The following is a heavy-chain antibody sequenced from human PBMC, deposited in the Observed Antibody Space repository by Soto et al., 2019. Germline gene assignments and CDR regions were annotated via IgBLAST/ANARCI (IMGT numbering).Heavy chain of an antibody. CDR3: AKDHNDNYVGAFDM. CDR2: ISTSGGST. CDR1: GFTFTSYA. J-gene: IGHJ3*02. D-gene: IGHD4-4*01. Sequence: EVQLLESGGGLVQPGGSLRLSCIASGFTFTSYAMNWVRQAPGKGPEWVSGISTSGGSTYYAASVKDRFTIARDNSKNTLYLQMSSLRADDTALYYCAKDHNDNYVGAFDMRGQGTMVTVSS. V-gene: IGHV3-23*01.